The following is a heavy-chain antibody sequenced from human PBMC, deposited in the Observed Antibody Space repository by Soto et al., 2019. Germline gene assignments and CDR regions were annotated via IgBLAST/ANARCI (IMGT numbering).Heavy chain of an antibody. V-gene: IGHV3-74*01. CDR2: IYNDGTYS. D-gene: IGHD3-10*01. CDR1: VFIFKIYW. CDR3: TRGPRPISTGTGAY. Sequence: PRWSLRLSCAASVFIFKIYWMHWFRQSPGKGLVWISRIYNDGTYSDYADSVRGRFTISRDNVNDTLYLQMNNLRAEDSGLYYCTRGPRPISTGTGAYWGQGTQVTVS. J-gene: IGHJ4*02.